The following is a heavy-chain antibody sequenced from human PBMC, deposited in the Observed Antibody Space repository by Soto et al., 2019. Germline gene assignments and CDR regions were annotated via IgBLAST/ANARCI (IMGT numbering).Heavy chain of an antibody. CDR3: ARRVGDGQFDF. CDR1: PFTFTNFA. D-gene: IGHD1-26*01. Sequence: QAQLVQSGAEVKMPGASVRVSCTASPFTFTNFAFHWVRQAPGQGLEWMGWINAGSGYTKYSPNFQGRLTLTRDTSASTAYMQLSSLRSEDTAVYYCARRVGDGQFDFWGQGTLVTVSS. J-gene: IGHJ4*02. CDR2: INAGSGYT. V-gene: IGHV1-3*01.